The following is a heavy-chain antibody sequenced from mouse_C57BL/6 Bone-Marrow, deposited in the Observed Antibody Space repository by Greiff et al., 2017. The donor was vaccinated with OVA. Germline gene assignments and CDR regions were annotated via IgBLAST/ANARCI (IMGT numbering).Heavy chain of an antibody. Sequence: VQLQQSGAELVRPGASVTLSCKASGYTFTDYEMHWVKQTPVHGLEWIGAIDPETGGTAYNQKFKGKAILTADKSSSTAYMELRSLTSEDSAVYYCTRTDWLRPYYFDYWGQGTTRTVSS. J-gene: IGHJ2*01. V-gene: IGHV1-15*01. CDR2: IDPETGGT. CDR1: GYTFTDYE. CDR3: TRTDWLRPYYFDY. D-gene: IGHD2-2*01.